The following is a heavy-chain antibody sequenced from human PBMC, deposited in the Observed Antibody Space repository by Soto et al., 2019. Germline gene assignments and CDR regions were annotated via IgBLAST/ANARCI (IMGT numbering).Heavy chain of an antibody. D-gene: IGHD3-22*01. CDR1: GGSISSSSYY. CDR3: ARHSINYYDSSGVLDY. V-gene: IGHV4-39*01. Sequence: PSETLSLTGTVSGGSISSSSYYWGWIRQPPGKGLEWIGSIYYSGSTYYNPSLKSRVTISVDTSKNQFSLKLSSVTAADTAVYYCARHSINYYDSSGVLDYWGQGTLVTVSS. J-gene: IGHJ4*02. CDR2: IYYSGST.